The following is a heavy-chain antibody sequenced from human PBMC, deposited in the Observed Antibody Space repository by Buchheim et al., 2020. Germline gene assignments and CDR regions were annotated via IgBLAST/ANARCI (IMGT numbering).Heavy chain of an antibody. CDR3: ARFTASGDSSGHGYFQH. V-gene: IGHV3-33*05. J-gene: IGHJ1*01. CDR1: GFTFINYG. CDR2: ISYDGNEK. Sequence: QVQLVESGGSVVQPGRSLRLSCAASGFTFINYGIHWVRQAPGKGLEWVAVISYDGNEKYYADSVKGRFTISRDNSKDTLYLQMNSLRAEDTAVYYCARFTASGDSSGHGYFQHWGQGTL. D-gene: IGHD3-22*01.